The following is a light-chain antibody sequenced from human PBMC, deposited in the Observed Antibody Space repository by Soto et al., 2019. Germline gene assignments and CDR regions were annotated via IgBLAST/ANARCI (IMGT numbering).Light chain of an antibody. CDR1: QGLDDS. CDR2: DAA. V-gene: IGKV1-12*01. CDR3: QQADNFMCT. J-gene: IGKJ3*01. Sequence: DLQLTQSPSSLSASVGDSVTITCRASQGLDDSLAWYQQRPGKAPHLLIYDAATLRSGAPSRFSASGSGTNFSLTISSLRPEDSANYYCQQADNFMCTFGPGTKVEVK.